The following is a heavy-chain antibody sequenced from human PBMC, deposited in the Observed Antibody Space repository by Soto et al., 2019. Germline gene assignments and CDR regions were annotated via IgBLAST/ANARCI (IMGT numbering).Heavy chain of an antibody. CDR3: ARDPAGRTNWNYVTSQNYGMDV. J-gene: IGHJ6*02. D-gene: IGHD1-7*01. V-gene: IGHV1-2*04. CDR2: INPNSGGT. Sequence: ASVKVSCKASGYTFTGYYMHWVRQAPGQGLEWMGWINPNSGGTNYAQKFQGWVTMTRDTSISTAYMELSRLRSDDTAVYYCARDPAGRTNWNYVTSQNYGMDVWGQGTTVTVSS. CDR1: GYTFTGYY.